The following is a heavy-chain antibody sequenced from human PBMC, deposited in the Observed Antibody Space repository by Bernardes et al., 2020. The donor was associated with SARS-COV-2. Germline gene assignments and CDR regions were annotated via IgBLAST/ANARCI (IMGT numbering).Heavy chain of an antibody. CDR2: ISGSGGSI. Sequence: GGSLRLSCAASGFTFSSSAMNWVRQAPGPGLEWVSVISGSGGSIYHADSVKGRFTISRDNSKNTLYLQMNSLRAEDTAIYYCAKAAEGGHLAAANYWGQGTLVTGSA. D-gene: IGHD6-13*01. V-gene: IGHV3-23*01. CDR1: GFTFSSSA. CDR3: AKAAEGGHLAAANY. J-gene: IGHJ4*02.